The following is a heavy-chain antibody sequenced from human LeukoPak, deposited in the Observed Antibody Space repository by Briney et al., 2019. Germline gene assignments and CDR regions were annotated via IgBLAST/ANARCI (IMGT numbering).Heavy chain of an antibody. CDR3: AISIVGASNPPEY. J-gene: IGHJ4*02. D-gene: IGHD1-26*01. Sequence: GASVKVSCKASGGTFSSYAISWVRQAPGQGLEWMGGIIPIFGTANYAQKFQGRVTITADESTSTAYMELSSLRSEDTAVYYCAISIVGASNPPEYWGQGTLVTVSS. V-gene: IGHV1-69*13. CDR2: IIPIFGTA. CDR1: GGTFSSYA.